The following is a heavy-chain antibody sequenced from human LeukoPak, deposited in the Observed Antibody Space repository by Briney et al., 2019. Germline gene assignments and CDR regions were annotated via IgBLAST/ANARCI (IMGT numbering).Heavy chain of an antibody. V-gene: IGHV3-9*01. CDR2: ISWNSGSI. Sequence: GGSLRLSCAASGFTFDDYAMHWVRQAPGKGLEWVSGISWNSGSIGYADSVKGRLTISRDNAKNSLYLQMNSLRAEDTALYYCAKDKTGNGPFAYWGQGTLVTVSS. CDR3: AKDKTGNGPFAY. J-gene: IGHJ4*02. CDR1: GFTFDDYA.